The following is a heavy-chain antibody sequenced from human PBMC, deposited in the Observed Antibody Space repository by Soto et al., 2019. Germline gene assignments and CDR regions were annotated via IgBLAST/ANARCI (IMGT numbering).Heavy chain of an antibody. CDR2: IRGFSPYT. Sequence: VGSLRLSCISSGFTFRTYTMNWARQAPGKGLEWVSGIRGFSPYTFYAESVKGRFTISRDNAKNSLYLQMNSLRAEDTAVYYCARDRGYDAHDYYYNAMDVWGQGTTVTVSS. J-gene: IGHJ6*02. D-gene: IGHD2-15*01. CDR3: ARDRGYDAHDYYYNAMDV. V-gene: IGHV3-21*01. CDR1: GFTFRTYT.